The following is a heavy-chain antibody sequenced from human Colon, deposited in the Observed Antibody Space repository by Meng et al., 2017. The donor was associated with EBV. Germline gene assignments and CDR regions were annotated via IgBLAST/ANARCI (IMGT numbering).Heavy chain of an antibody. CDR2: ISAYNGNT. Sequence: LVKSVAEVKRPGASVNVSCKSSGYTFTSYGISWVRQAPGQGLEWMGWISAYNGNTNYAQKLQGRVTMTTDTSTSTAYMELRSLRSDDTAVYYCARDLTYCSGGSCYPTTIDYWGQGTLVTVSS. CDR1: GYTFTSYG. J-gene: IGHJ4*02. CDR3: ARDLTYCSGGSCYPTTIDY. V-gene: IGHV1-18*01. D-gene: IGHD2-15*01.